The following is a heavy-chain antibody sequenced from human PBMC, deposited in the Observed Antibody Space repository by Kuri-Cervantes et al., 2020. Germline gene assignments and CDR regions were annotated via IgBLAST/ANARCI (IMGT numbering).Heavy chain of an antibody. CDR3: ATIAVAATDANDY. CDR1: GFTFSSYS. D-gene: IGHD6-19*01. V-gene: IGHV3-48*04. CDR2: ISSSSSTI. J-gene: IGHJ4*02. Sequence: GGSLRLSCAASGFTFSSYSMNWVRQAPGKGLEWVSYISSSSSTIYYAGSVKGRFTISRDNAKNSLHLQMNSLRAEDTAVYYCATIAVAATDANDYWGQGTLVTVSS.